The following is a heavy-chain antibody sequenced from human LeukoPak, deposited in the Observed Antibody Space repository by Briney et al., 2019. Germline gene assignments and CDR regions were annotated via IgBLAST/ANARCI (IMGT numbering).Heavy chain of an antibody. CDR1: GGTFSIYA. CDR3: ARDIAAPDYYYYGMDV. D-gene: IGHD6-13*01. Sequence: SVRVSCKASGGTFSIYAISWVRQAPGQGLEWMGGIIPIFGTANYAQKFQGRVTITADESTSTAYMELSSLRSEDTAVYYCARDIAAPDYYYYGMDVWGQGTTVTVSS. J-gene: IGHJ6*02. CDR2: IIPIFGTA. V-gene: IGHV1-69*01.